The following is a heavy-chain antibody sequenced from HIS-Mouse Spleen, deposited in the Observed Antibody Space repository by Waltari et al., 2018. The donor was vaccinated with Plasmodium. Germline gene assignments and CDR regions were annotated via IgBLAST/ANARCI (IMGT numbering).Heavy chain of an antibody. CDR3: ARDRITGTSYFDY. CDR2: IYYSGST. Sequence: QLQLPESGPGLVKPSETLSLTCTVSGGSISSSSYYWGWLRQPPGKGLEWIGGIYYSGSTYYNPSLKSRVTISVDTSKNQFSLKLSSVTAADTAVYYCARDRITGTSYFDYWGQGTLVTVSS. V-gene: IGHV4-39*07. CDR1: GGSISSSSYY. D-gene: IGHD1-7*01. J-gene: IGHJ4*02.